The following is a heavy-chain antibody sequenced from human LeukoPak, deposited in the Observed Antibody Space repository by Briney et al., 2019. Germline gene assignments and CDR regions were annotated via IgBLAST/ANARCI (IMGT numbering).Heavy chain of an antibody. J-gene: IGHJ3*02. Sequence: SETLSLTCTVSGGSISSGDYYWSWIRQPPGKGLEWIGYIYYSGSTYYNPSLKSRVTISVDTSKNQFSLKLTSVTAADTAVYYCARDQLGSDYIWGSYRPVAAFDIWGQGTMVTVSS. CDR3: ARDQLGSDYIWGSYRPVAAFDI. CDR1: GGSISSGDYY. D-gene: IGHD3-16*02. V-gene: IGHV4-30-4*01. CDR2: IYYSGST.